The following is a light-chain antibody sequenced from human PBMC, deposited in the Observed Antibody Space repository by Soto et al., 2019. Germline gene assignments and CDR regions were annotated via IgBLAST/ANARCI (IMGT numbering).Light chain of an antibody. V-gene: IGKV3D-11*01. CDR1: QDVSIS. CDR3: LQRASWRS. J-gene: IGKJ2*01. CDR2: DAS. Sequence: MLTQSPATLSLSPGDRAILSCRASQDVSISLGWYQQKPGQAPRLLIYDASIRATGIPDRFSGSGSGTDFTLTISSLEPEDFAVYYCLQRASWRSFGQGTKLEIK.